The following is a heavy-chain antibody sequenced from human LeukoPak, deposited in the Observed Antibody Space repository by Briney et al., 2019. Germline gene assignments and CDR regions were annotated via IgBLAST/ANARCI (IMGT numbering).Heavy chain of an antibody. CDR2: INQDGSEE. D-gene: IGHD1-14*01. Sequence: PGGSLRLSCVGSGFTFSSYWTTWVRQAPGKGLEWVANINQDGSEESYVDSVRGRFTISRDNARNSLFLQMNSLRAEDTAVYYCARGQTPCPRTCLDYWGQGTLVTVSS. V-gene: IGHV3-7*04. CDR3: ARGQTPCPRTCLDY. J-gene: IGHJ4*02. CDR1: GFTFSSYW.